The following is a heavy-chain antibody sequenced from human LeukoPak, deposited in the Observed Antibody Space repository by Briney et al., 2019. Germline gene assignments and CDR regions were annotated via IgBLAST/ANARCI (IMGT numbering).Heavy chain of an antibody. D-gene: IGHD5-24*01. V-gene: IGHV4-4*02. CDR3: ARGDDYTNIYMDV. J-gene: IGHJ6*03. CDR2: IYYSGST. Sequence: SETLSLTCVVSGGSIISSQWWSWVRQPTGKGLEWIVYIYYSGSTNYNPSLKSRVTISVDTSKNQFSLKLSSVTAADTAVYYCARGDDYTNIYMDVWGKGTTVTVSS. CDR1: GGSIISSQW.